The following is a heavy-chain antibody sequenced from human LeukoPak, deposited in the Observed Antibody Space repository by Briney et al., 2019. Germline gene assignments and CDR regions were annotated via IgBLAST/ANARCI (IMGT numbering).Heavy chain of an antibody. Sequence: GGSLRVSCAASGFTFSDYSMNWVRQAPGKGLESVSSIRGRSDFIYYADSVRGRLTISRDNARNSLYLQMNSLRAEDTAVYYCARVAQVFGGQYSFDSWGQGILIIVSS. J-gene: IGHJ4*02. CDR3: ARVAQVFGGQYSFDS. CDR2: IRGRSDFI. D-gene: IGHD4-23*01. V-gene: IGHV3-21*01. CDR1: GFTFSDYS.